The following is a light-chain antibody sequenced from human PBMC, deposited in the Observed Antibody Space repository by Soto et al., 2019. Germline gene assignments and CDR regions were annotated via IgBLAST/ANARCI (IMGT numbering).Light chain of an antibody. CDR1: SASVVSNY. V-gene: IGLV6-57*04. J-gene: IGLJ2*01. CDR2: EDN. CDR3: QSFDSNTVV. Sequence: NFLLTQPPSVSESPGKTVTISCTRSSASVVSNYVQWYQQRPGSVPTIVIYEDNQRPSGVPDRFSGSIDRSSNSASLTISGLKTEDEADYYCQSFDSNTVVFGGGTKLTVL.